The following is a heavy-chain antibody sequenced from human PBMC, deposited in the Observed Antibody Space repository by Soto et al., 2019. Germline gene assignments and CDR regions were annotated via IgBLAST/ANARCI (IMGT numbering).Heavy chain of an antibody. D-gene: IGHD3-10*01. V-gene: IGHV1-69*13. CDR3: ARVRITMVRGVIPAYYFDY. CDR1: GGTFSSYA. J-gene: IGHJ4*02. CDR2: IIPIFGTA. Sequence: SVRVSCKASGGTFSSYAISWVRQAPGQGLEWMGGIIPIFGTANYAQKFQGRVTITADESTSTAYMELSSLRSEDTAVYYCARVRITMVRGVIPAYYFDYWGQGTLVTVSS.